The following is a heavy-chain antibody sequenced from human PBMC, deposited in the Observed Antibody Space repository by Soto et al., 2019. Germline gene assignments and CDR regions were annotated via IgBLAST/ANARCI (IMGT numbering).Heavy chain of an antibody. Sequence: PGGSLRLSCAASGFTFDDYAMHWVRQAPGKGLEWVSGISWNSGSIGYADSVKGRFTISRDNAKNTLYLQMNSLRAEDTAVYYCARRGGIDAFDIWGQGTMVTVSS. J-gene: IGHJ3*02. V-gene: IGHV3-9*01. CDR2: ISWNSGSI. CDR1: GFTFDDYA. D-gene: IGHD3-10*01. CDR3: ARRGGIDAFDI.